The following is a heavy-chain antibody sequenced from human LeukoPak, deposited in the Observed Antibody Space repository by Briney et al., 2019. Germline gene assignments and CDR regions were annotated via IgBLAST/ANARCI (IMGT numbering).Heavy chain of an antibody. CDR1: GFTFSDYY. V-gene: IGHV3-11*01. Sequence: GGSLRLSCAASGFTFSDYYMSWIRQAPGKGLEWVSYISSSGSTIYYADSVKGRFTISRDNSKNTVYLQMNSLRADDTAVYYCARDIGIDAFDIWGQGTMVTVSS. D-gene: IGHD1-26*01. CDR2: ISSSGSTI. CDR3: ARDIGIDAFDI. J-gene: IGHJ3*02.